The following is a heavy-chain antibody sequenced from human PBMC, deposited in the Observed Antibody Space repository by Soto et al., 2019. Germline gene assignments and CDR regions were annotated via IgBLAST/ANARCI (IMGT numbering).Heavy chain of an antibody. CDR3: AKIYSSGWYYFDY. CDR2: ISGSGGST. V-gene: IGHV3-23*01. CDR1: GFTFTRYP. J-gene: IGHJ4*02. D-gene: IGHD6-19*01. Sequence: PGGSLRLSCAASGFTFTRYPMSWVRQALGKGLEWVSAISGSGGSTYYADSVKGRFTISRDNSKNTLYLQMNSLRAEDTAVYYCAKIYSSGWYYFDYWGQGTLVTVSS.